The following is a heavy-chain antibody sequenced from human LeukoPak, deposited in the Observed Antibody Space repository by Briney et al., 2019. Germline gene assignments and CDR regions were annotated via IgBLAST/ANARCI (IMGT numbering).Heavy chain of an antibody. D-gene: IGHD2-2*01. CDR3: ARHPEPGYCSSTSCHESYFDY. J-gene: IGHJ4*02. CDR2: VSGSGGRP. Sequence: GGSLRLSCAASGFTFSSCAMSWVRQAPGKGLEWVSAVSGSGGRPYYADSVKGRFTISRDNSKNTLYLQMNSLRAEDTAVYYCARHPEPGYCSSTSCHESYFDYWGQGTLVTVSS. V-gene: IGHV3-23*01. CDR1: GFTFSSCA.